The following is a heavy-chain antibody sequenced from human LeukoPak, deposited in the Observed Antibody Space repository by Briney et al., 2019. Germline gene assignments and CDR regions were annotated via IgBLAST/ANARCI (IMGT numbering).Heavy chain of an antibody. V-gene: IGHV1-58*01. CDR3: AAGPSSIAAFDP. Sequence: GASVKVSCKASGFTFTSSAVQWVRQARGQRLEWIGWIVVGSGNTNYAQKFQERVTITRDMTTSTAYMELSSLRSEDTAVYYCAAGPSSIAAFDPWGQGTLVTVSS. D-gene: IGHD6-6*01. CDR2: IVVGSGNT. CDR1: GFTFTSSA. J-gene: IGHJ5*02.